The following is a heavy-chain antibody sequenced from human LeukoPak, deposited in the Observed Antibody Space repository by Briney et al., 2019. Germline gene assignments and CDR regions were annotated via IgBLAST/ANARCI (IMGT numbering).Heavy chain of an antibody. CDR3: ARDRIEYTYGTGFDY. J-gene: IGHJ4*02. Sequence: QPGGSLRLSCAASGFTFSSYWMHWVRPAPGKGLVWVSRINSDGISTSYADSVKGRFTISRDNAKNTLYLQMNSLRAEDTAVYYCARDRIEYTYGTGFDYWGQGTLVTVSS. V-gene: IGHV3-74*01. D-gene: IGHD3-10*01. CDR2: INSDGIST. CDR1: GFTFSSYW.